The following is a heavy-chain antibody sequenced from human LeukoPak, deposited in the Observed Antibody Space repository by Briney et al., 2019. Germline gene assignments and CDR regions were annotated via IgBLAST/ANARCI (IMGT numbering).Heavy chain of an antibody. CDR1: GFTFSSYE. V-gene: IGHV3-48*03. J-gene: IGHJ3*02. CDR2: ISSSGSTI. CDR3: AREGDYYDSSATDAFDI. D-gene: IGHD3-22*01. Sequence: GGSLRLSCAASGFTFSSYEMNWVRQAPGKGLEWVSYISSSGSTIYYADSVKGRFTISRDNAKNSLYLQMNSLRAEDTAVYYCAREGDYYDSSATDAFDIWGQGTMVTVSS.